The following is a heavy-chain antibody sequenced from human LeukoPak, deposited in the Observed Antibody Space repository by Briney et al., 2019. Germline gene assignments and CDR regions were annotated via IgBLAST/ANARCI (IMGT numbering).Heavy chain of an antibody. CDR1: GFTLSDYW. V-gene: IGHV3-74*01. Sequence: GGSLRLSCAVSGFTLSDYWMHWVRQAPGQGLVWVSHINLDGSWTGYADSVKGRFTVSRDNSKNTLYLQMNSLRAEDTAVYYCAKRAPSSGYYYFDYWGQGTLVTVSS. CDR2: INLDGSWT. D-gene: IGHD3-22*01. CDR3: AKRAPSSGYYYFDY. J-gene: IGHJ4*02.